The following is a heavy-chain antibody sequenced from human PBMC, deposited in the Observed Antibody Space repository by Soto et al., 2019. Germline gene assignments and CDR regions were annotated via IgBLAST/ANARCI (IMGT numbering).Heavy chain of an antibody. V-gene: IGHV4-31*03. D-gene: IGHD3-22*01. CDR3: ARAYDSSGYYPKLFDY. J-gene: IGHJ4*02. Sequence: PSETLSLTCTVSGGSISSGGYYWSWIRQHPGKGLEWIGYIYYSGSTYYNPSLKSRVTISVDTSKNQCSLKLSSVTAADTAVYYCARAYDSSGYYPKLFDYWGQGTMVTVSS. CDR1: GGSISSGGYY. CDR2: IYYSGST.